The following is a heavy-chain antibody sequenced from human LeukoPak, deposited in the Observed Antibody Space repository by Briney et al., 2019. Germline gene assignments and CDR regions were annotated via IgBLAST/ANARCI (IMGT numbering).Heavy chain of an antibody. CDR2: ISGSGGST. CDR1: GFTFSSYA. CDR3: VKGVGVIAAAGGVDY. V-gene: IGHV3-23*01. D-gene: IGHD6-13*01. Sequence: GSLRLSCAVSGFTFSSYAMSWVRQPPGKGLEWVSAISGSGGSTYYADSVKARFTISRDNSTNTLYLQMNSLRAEDTAVYYCVKGVGVIAAAGGVDYWGQGTLVTVSS. J-gene: IGHJ4*02.